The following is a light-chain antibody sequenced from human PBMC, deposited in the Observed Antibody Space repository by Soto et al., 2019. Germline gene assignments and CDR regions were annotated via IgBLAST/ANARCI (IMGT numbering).Light chain of an antibody. CDR3: QSYDNSLPWV. CDR2: NNN. V-gene: IGLV1-40*03. CDR1: SSNIGAGYD. Sequence: QAVVTQPPSVSGAPGQRVIISCTGSSSNIGAGYDVHWYQHLPGTTPKLLIYNNNNRPSGVPDRFSGSKSGASASLAITGLQAEDEADYYCQSYDNSLPWVFGGGTQLTVL. J-gene: IGLJ3*02.